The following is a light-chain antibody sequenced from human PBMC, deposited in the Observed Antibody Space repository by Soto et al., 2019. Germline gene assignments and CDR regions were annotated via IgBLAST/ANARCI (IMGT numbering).Light chain of an antibody. CDR3: QQYYSFPLT. CDR2: AAS. Sequence: GDRVTITCRASQSISSWLAWYQQKPGKAPKSLIYAASSLQGGVPSKFSGSGSGTDFALTINSLHPEDFGNYYCQQYYSFPLTFGGGTKVDIK. J-gene: IGKJ4*01. V-gene: IGKV1D-16*01. CDR1: QSISSW.